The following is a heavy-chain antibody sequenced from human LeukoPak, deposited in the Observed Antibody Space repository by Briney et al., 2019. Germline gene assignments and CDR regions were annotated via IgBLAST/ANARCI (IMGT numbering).Heavy chain of an antibody. D-gene: IGHD5-18*01. CDR2: IYYSGST. CDR1: GGSISSGGYY. Sequence: SETLSLTCTVSGGSISSGGYYWSWIRQHPGKGLEWIGYIYYSGSTYYNPSLKSRVTISVDTSKNQFSLKLSSVTAADTAVYYCARRRGYSYGNLRPGYFDYWGQGTLVTVSS. J-gene: IGHJ4*02. CDR3: ARRRGYSYGNLRPGYFDY. V-gene: IGHV4-31*03.